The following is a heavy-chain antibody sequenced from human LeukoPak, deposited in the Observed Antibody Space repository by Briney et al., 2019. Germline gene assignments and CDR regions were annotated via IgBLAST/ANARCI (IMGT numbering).Heavy chain of an antibody. CDR3: AKEGYDYVWGSYPQPFDY. CDR1: GFTFSSYG. Sequence: GGSLRLSCAASGFTFSSYGMQWVRQAAGKGLEWVAVIWYDGSNKYYADSVKGRFTISRDNSKNTLYLQMNSLRAEDTAVYYCAKEGYDYVWGSYPQPFDYWGQGTLVTVSS. J-gene: IGHJ4*02. V-gene: IGHV3-33*06. D-gene: IGHD3-16*02. CDR2: IWYDGSNK.